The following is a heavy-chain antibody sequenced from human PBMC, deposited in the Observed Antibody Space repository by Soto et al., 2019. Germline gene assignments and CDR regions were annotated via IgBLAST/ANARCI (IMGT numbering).Heavy chain of an antibody. D-gene: IGHD1-26*01. J-gene: IGHJ4*02. Sequence: QVQLVQSGAEVKKPGASVKVSCKASGYTFTNYYIYWVRQAPGQGLEWMGWIYPTDGGTNYAQKFQGRVTMTRDTSISTAYMELSRLRSDDPAVYFCATGRERGLSESSFAYSGQGALVTVSS. V-gene: IGHV1-2*02. CDR3: ATGRERGLSESSFAY. CDR2: IYPTDGGT. CDR1: GYTFTNYY.